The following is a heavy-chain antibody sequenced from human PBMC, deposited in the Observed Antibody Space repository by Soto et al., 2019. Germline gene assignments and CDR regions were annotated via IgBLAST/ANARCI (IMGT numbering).Heavy chain of an antibody. V-gene: IGHV3-23*01. Sequence: GESLKISCAASGFTFSSYAMSWVRQAPGKGLEWVSAISGSGGSTYYADSVKGRFTISRDNSKNTLYLQMNSLRAEDTAVYYCAKGPSSYYDSSGYMIDYWGQGTLVTVSS. CDR2: ISGSGGST. D-gene: IGHD3-22*01. CDR3: AKGPSSYYDSSGYMIDY. CDR1: GFTFSSYA. J-gene: IGHJ4*02.